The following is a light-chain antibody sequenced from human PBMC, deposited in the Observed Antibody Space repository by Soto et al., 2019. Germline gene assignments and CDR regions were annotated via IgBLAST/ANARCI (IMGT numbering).Light chain of an antibody. J-gene: IGLJ2*01. CDR2: NNN. CDR1: SSNIGSNT. V-gene: IGLV1-44*01. Sequence: VLTQPPSASGTPGQRVTISCSGSSSNIGSNTVNWYQQLPGTAPKLLIYNNNQRPSGVPDRFSGSKSGTSASLAISGLQSEDEADYYCEGWDDSLNGVLFGGGTKVTVL. CDR3: EGWDDSLNGVL.